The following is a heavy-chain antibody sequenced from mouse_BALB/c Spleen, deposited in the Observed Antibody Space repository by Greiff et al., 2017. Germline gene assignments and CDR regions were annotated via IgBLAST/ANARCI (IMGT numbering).Heavy chain of an antibody. CDR2: IDPENGNT. J-gene: IGHJ3*01. Sequence: DVQLQQSGAELVRPGALVKLSCKASGFNIKDYYMHWVKQRPEQGLEWIGWIDPENGNTIYDPKFQGKASITADTSSNTAYLQLSSLTSEDTAVYYCARGITTATGWFAYWGQGTLVTVSA. D-gene: IGHD1-2*01. V-gene: IGHV14-1*02. CDR3: ARGITTATGWFAY. CDR1: GFNIKDYY.